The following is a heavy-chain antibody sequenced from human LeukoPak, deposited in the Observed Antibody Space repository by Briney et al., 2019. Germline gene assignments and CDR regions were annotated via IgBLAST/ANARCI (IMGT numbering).Heavy chain of an antibody. CDR2: INWNGDMT. D-gene: IGHD6-13*01. V-gene: IGHV3-20*04. Sequence: AGGSLRLSCAASGFTFDENGMSWVRQAPGKGLEWVSGINWNGDMTNYADSVKGRFTISRDNSKNALYLQMISLRPEDTAVYFCAKGTSGIIAGGHDYYMDVWGKGTTVTISS. J-gene: IGHJ6*03. CDR3: AKGTSGIIAGGHDYYMDV. CDR1: GFTFDENG.